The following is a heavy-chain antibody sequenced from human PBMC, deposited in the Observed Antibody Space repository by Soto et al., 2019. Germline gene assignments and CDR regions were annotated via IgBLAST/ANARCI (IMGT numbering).Heavy chain of an antibody. V-gene: IGHV3-15*01. D-gene: IGHD3-10*01. CDR3: SPTWPVGGGIGNPGVDY. Sequence: GGSLRLSCAASGFTFSNAWMSWVRQAPGKGLEWVGRIKSKTDGGTTDYAAPVKGRFTISRDDSKNTLYLQMNSLKTEGTAVYFCSPTWPVGGGIGNPGVDYWGPGNL. CDR2: IKSKTDGGTT. CDR1: GFTFSNAW. J-gene: IGHJ4*02.